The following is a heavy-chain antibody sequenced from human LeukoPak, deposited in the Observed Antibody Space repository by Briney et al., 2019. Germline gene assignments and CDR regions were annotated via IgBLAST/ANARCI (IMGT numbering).Heavy chain of an antibody. J-gene: IGHJ5*02. CDR3: ASAAAGASEWFDP. CDR1: GGTFSSYA. Sequence: ASVKVSCKASGGTFSSYAISWVRQAPGQGLEWMGRIIPILGIANYAQKFQGRVTITADKSTSTAYMELCSLRSEDTAVYYCASAAAGASEWFDPWGQGTLVTVSS. CDR2: IIPILGIA. D-gene: IGHD6-13*01. V-gene: IGHV1-69*04.